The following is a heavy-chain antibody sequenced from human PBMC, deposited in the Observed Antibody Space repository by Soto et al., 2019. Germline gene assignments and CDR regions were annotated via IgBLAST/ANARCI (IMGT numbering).Heavy chain of an antibody. CDR3: AKGAYDILTGSEGFDY. D-gene: IGHD3-9*01. J-gene: IGHJ4*02. CDR1: GFTFSSYA. V-gene: IGHV3-23*01. CDR2: ISGSGGST. Sequence: GGSLRLSCAASGFTFSSYAMSWVRQAPGKGLEWVSAISGSGGSTYYADSVKGRFTISRDNSKNTLYLQMNSLRAEDTAVYYCAKGAYDILTGSEGFDYWGQGTLVTVSS.